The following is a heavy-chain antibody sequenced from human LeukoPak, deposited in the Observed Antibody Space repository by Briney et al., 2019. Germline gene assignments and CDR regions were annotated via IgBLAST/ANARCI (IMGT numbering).Heavy chain of an antibody. CDR2: IYSGDNT. Sequence: GGSLRLSCAASGFTVSNNYMSWVRQAPGEGLEWVSVIYSGDNTYYVESVKGRFTISRDNSKNTLFLQMNRLGAEDTAVYYCAGRRVLDASFDYWGQGTLVTVSS. V-gene: IGHV3-66*02. CDR3: AGRRVLDASFDY. CDR1: GFTVSNNY. J-gene: IGHJ4*02. D-gene: IGHD3-16*01.